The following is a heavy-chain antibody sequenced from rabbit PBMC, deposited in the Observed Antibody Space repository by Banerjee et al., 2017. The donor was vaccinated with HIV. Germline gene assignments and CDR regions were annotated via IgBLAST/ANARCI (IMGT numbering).Heavy chain of an antibody. CDR1: GIDFSSYYY. D-gene: IGHD4-2*01. V-gene: IGHV1S45*01. CDR3: ARYGGNGWNFNL. Sequence: QEQLEESGGDLVKPEGSLTLTCTVSGIDFSSYYYMGWVRQAPGKGLEWIGCIYTGSSGSTYYANWAKGRFTISKTSSTTVTLQMTSLTAADTATYFCARYGGNGWNFNLWGPGTLVTVS. CDR2: IYTGSSGST. J-gene: IGHJ4*01.